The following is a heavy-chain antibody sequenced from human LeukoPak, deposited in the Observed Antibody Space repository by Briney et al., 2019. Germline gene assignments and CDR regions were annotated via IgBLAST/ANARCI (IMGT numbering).Heavy chain of an antibody. CDR1: GLTFRTTW. J-gene: IGHJ4*02. D-gene: IGHD1-7*01. V-gene: IGHV3-74*01. CDR2: MNGEGTTI. CDR3: ATARNFRFEY. Sequence: GGSLRLSCATSGLTFRTTWMHWVRQAPGKGLVWVSRMNGEGTTIDYADSVKGRFTVSRDYAKNTLFLQMNNLRTEDTALYFCATARNFRFEYWGQGSLVIVSA.